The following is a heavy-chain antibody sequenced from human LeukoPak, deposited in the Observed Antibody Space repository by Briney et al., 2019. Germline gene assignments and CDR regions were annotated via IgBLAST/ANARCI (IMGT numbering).Heavy chain of an antibody. Sequence: GGSLRLSCAASVFTFCSYYLSWVRQAAGGGLEWVSGMRGSGDKIRYADSVRGGCTISRDNSKNTMYLQMNSISVEDTAIYYCAKANWDSNGDAVYWGQGTLVTVSS. D-gene: IGHD7-27*01. CDR2: MRGSGDKI. CDR1: VFTFCSYY. V-gene: IGHV3-23*01. J-gene: IGHJ4*02. CDR3: AKANWDSNGDAVY.